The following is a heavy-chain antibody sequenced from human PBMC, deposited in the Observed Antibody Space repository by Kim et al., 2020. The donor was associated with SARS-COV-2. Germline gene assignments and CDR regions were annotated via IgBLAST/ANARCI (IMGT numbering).Heavy chain of an antibody. CDR2: IWYDGSNK. J-gene: IGHJ4*02. CDR1: GFTFSRYG. Sequence: GGSLRLSCAASGFTFSRYGMHWVRQAPGKGLEWVAIIWYDGSNKYYADSVKGRFTISRDDSKNTVDLQMNSLRDEDTAVYHCARNNGNYRLDDWGQGTLVTVCS. V-gene: IGHV3-33*01. CDR3: ARNNGNYRLDD. D-gene: IGHD4-4*01.